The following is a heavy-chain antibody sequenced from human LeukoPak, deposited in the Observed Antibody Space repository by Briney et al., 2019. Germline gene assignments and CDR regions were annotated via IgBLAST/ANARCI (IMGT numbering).Heavy chain of an antibody. V-gene: IGHV1-18*01. J-gene: IGHJ5*02. CDR3: ARDHRWFGELTDP. Sequence: GASVKVSCKASGYTFTSYGISWVRQAPGHGLEWMGWISAYNGNTNYAQKLQGRVTMTTYTSTSTAYRELRSLRSDDTAVYYCARDHRWFGELTDPWGQGTLVTVSS. CDR1: GYTFTSYG. D-gene: IGHD3-10*01. CDR2: ISAYNGNT.